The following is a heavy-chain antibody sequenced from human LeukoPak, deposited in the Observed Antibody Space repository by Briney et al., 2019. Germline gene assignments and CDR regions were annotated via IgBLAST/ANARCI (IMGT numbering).Heavy chain of an antibody. CDR1: GFTFSNFW. CDR3: ATVHFGYFTF. V-gene: IGHV3-7*03. CDR2: IKQDETEK. D-gene: IGHD3-3*01. J-gene: IGHJ4*02. Sequence: GGSLRLSCTASGFTFSNFWMGWVRQAPGKGLEWVANIKQDETEKFYLGSVKGRFTISRDNAKNSLYLQMNSLRADDTAVYYCATVHFGYFTFWGQGTLVPVSS.